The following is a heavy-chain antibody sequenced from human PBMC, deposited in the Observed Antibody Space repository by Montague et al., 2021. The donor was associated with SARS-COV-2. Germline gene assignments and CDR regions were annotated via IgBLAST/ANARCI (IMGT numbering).Heavy chain of an antibody. J-gene: IGHJ6*02. CDR3: ARVRYYGSGTSLGMDV. V-gene: IGHV4-34*01. CDR1: GGSFSGYY. D-gene: IGHD3-10*01. Sequence: SETLSLTCAVYGGSFSGYYWSWIRQPPGKGLEWIGEINHSGSTNYNPSLKNRVTISVDTSKSQFSLKLSSVTAADTAVYYCARVRYYGSGTSLGMDVWGQGTTVTVSS. CDR2: INHSGST.